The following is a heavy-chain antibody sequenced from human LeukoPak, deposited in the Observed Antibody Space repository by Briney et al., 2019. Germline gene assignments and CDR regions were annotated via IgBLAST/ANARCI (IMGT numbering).Heavy chain of an antibody. CDR1: GGTFSSYT. V-gene: IGHV1-69*02. Sequence: SVKVSCKASGGTFSSYTISWVRQAPGQGLEWMGRIIPILGIANCAQKFQGRVTITADKSTSTAYMELSSLRSKDTAVYYCASYYYDSSGFFDYWGQGTLVTVSS. CDR3: ASYYYDSSGFFDY. CDR2: IIPILGIA. D-gene: IGHD3-22*01. J-gene: IGHJ4*02.